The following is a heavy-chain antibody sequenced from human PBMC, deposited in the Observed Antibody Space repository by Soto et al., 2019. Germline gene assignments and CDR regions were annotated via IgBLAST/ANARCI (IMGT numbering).Heavy chain of an antibody. D-gene: IGHD2-15*01. Sequence: LSLTCTFSGGSISSGGYYWSWIRQHPGKGLEWIGYIYYSGSTYYNPSLKSRVTISVDTSKNQFSLKLSSVTAADTAVYYCARVRVVGYCSGGSCYSGFCGMDVWGQGTTVTVSS. CDR3: ARVRVVGYCSGGSCYSGFCGMDV. V-gene: IGHV4-31*03. CDR2: IYYSGST. J-gene: IGHJ6*02. CDR1: GGSISSGGYY.